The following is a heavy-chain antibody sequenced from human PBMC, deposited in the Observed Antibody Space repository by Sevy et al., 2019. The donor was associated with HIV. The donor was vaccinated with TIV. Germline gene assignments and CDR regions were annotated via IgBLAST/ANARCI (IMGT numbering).Heavy chain of an antibody. Sequence: GGSLILSCAASGFTFSGSDMHWVRQVKGKGLEWISSIGTLADTFYADSVKGRFTISRDNAQSYLYLHMSSLKVGDTALYFCVRGLQTHCDRTACPLDYWGQGTLVTVSS. CDR1: GFTFSGSD. CDR2: IGTLADT. V-gene: IGHV3-13*01. CDR3: VRGLQTHCDRTACPLDY. D-gene: IGHD2-21*01. J-gene: IGHJ4*02.